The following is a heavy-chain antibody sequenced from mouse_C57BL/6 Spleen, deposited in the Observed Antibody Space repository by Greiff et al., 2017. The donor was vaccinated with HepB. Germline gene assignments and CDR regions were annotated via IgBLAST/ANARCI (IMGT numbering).Heavy chain of an antibody. CDR3: GRRRDGYDEGAFAY. V-gene: IGHV10-1*01. J-gene: IGHJ3*01. D-gene: IGHD2-2*01. CDR2: IRSKSNNYAT. CDR1: GFSFNTYA. Sequence: EVQLQQSGGGLVQPKGSLKLSCAASGFSFNTYAMNWVRQAPGKGLEWVARIRSKSNNYATYYADSVKDRFTISRDDSESMLYLQMNNLKTEDTAMYYCGRRRDGYDEGAFAYWGQGTLVTVSA.